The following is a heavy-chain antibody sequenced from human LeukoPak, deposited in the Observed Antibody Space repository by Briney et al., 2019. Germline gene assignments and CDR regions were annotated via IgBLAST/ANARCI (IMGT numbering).Heavy chain of an antibody. CDR1: GFTVSSNY. CDR2: IYRGGST. D-gene: IGHD1-26*01. V-gene: IGHV3-66*01. J-gene: IGHJ4*02. CDR3: AKDPQRPGSYQDY. Sequence: GGSLRLSCAASGFTVSSNYMSWVRQAPGKGLEWVSVIYRGGSTYYADSVKGRFTISRDNSKNTLYLQMNSLRAEDMAVYYCAKDPQRPGSYQDYWGQGTLVTVSS.